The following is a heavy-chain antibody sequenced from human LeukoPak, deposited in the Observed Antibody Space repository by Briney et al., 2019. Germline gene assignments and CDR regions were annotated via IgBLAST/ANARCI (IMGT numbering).Heavy chain of an antibody. CDR3: ARDSAYGSGVWDY. J-gene: IGHJ4*02. CDR2: IYHSGST. V-gene: IGHV4-59*12. CDR1: GGSISTYY. D-gene: IGHD3-10*01. Sequence: SETLSLTCTVSGGSISTYYWSWIRQPPGKGLEWIGYIYHSGSTYYNPSLKSRVTISVDRSKNQFSLKLSSVTAADTAVYYCARDSAYGSGVWDYWGQGTLVTVSS.